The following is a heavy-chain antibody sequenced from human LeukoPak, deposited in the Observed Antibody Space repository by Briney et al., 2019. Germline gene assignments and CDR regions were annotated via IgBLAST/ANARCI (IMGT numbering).Heavy chain of an antibody. J-gene: IGHJ6*03. Sequence: PGGSLRLSCAASGFTFSSYWMSWVRQAPGKGLEWVANIKQDGSEKYYVDSVKGRFTISRDNAKNSLYLQMNSLRDEDTAVYYCARVGDGWVYYYYMDVWGKGTTVTVSS. CDR2: IKQDGSEK. D-gene: IGHD3-16*01. V-gene: IGHV3-7*01. CDR3: ARVGDGWVYYYYMDV. CDR1: GFTFSSYW.